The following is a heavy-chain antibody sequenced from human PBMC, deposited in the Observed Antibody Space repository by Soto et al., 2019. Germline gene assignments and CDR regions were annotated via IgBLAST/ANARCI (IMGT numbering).Heavy chain of an antibody. V-gene: IGHV1-8*01. J-gene: IGHJ5*02. D-gene: IGHD2-15*01. Sequence: QEQLGQSGAEVKKPGATVKVSCKTSGYTFTDYDINWARQATGQGLEWIGWMNPNAGETAYPPKFQGRDTMTRSSALSTAYLELSSLRSEDTAVYYCARVAVAARPRWYNWFDPWGQGTLVTVSS. CDR1: GYTFTDYD. CDR3: ARVAVAARPRWYNWFDP. CDR2: MNPNAGET.